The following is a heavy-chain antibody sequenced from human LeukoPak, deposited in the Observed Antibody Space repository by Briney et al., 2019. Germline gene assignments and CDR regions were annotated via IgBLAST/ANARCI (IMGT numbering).Heavy chain of an antibody. CDR1: GFTFSSYE. J-gene: IGHJ4*02. CDR2: IYYTGST. Sequence: GSLRLSCAAPGFTFSSYEMNWVRQPPGKGLEWIGTIYYTGSTYYNPSLKSRVTISVDTSKNQFSLRLSSVTAADTAVYYCARGQKYRSGYTVTELGSGYFDYWGQGTLVTVSS. CDR3: ARGQKYRSGYTVTELGSGYFDY. D-gene: IGHD5-18*01. V-gene: IGHV4-59*01.